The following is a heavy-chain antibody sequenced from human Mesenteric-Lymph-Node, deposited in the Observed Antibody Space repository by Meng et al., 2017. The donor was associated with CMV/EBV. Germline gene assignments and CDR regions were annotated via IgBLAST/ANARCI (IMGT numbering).Heavy chain of an antibody. J-gene: IGHJ6*02. D-gene: IGHD3-3*01. CDR2: IWYDGSNK. CDR3: AKEERVGRLGVFGVVPPFYGMDV. Sequence: GESLKISCAASGFTFSSYGMHWVRQAPGKGLEWVAVIWYDGSNKYYADSVKGRFTISRDNSKNTLYLQMNSLRAEDTAVYYCAKEERVGRLGVFGVVPPFYGMDVWGQGTTVTVSS. V-gene: IGHV3-33*06. CDR1: GFTFSSYG.